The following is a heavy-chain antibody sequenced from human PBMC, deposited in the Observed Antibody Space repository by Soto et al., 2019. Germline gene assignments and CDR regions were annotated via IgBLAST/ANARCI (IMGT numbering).Heavy chain of an antibody. CDR1: GYSFTGYY. V-gene: IGHV1-2*02. CDR2: IHSNTGAT. CDR3: ARSLIGDSYYFDY. D-gene: IGHD7-27*01. J-gene: IGHJ4*02. Sequence: QVQLVQSGAEVKKPGASVKVSCKASGYSFTGYYIHWVRQAPGQGLEWMGRIHSNTGATNFAQKFQGRVIMTRDTSISTAYMELSSLRSDDTAVYYCARSLIGDSYYFDYWGQGTLVTASS.